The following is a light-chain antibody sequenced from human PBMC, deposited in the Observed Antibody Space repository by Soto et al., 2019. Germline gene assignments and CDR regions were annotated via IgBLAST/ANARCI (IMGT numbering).Light chain of an antibody. V-gene: IGLV2-8*01. CDR1: SSDVGDYDY. J-gene: IGLJ3*02. CDR2: EVI. CDR3: NSYAGSNGVV. Sequence: QSALTQPPSASGSPGQSVTISCAGTSSDVGDYDYVSWYQLHPGKAPKLLIYEVIKRPSGVPDRFSGSKTGNTASLTVSGLQAEDEADYYCNSYAGSNGVVFGGGTKVTVL.